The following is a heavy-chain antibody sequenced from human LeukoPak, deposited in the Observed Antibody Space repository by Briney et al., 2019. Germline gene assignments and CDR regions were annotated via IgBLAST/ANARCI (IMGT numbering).Heavy chain of an antibody. CDR2: IKQDGSEK. CDR3: AKDLGKGIVSGSYYFDY. Sequence: GGSLRLSCAASGFTFSSYWMSWVRQAPGKGLEWVANIKQDGSEKYYVDSVKGRFTISRDNAKNSLYLQMNSLRAEDTAVYYCAKDLGKGIVSGSYYFDYWGQGTLVTVSS. V-gene: IGHV3-7*01. D-gene: IGHD1-26*01. CDR1: GFTFSSYW. J-gene: IGHJ4*02.